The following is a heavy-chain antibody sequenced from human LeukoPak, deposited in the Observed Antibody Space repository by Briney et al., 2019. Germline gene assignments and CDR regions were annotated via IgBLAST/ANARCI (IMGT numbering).Heavy chain of an antibody. CDR3: AKGYGSGSPTLDY. D-gene: IGHD3-10*01. Sequence: GGSLRLSCAASGFNFNTYWMSWVRQAPGKGLEWVANIKQDGSEKFYVDSMKGRFTISRDNSKNSLYLQMNSLRAEDTALYYCAKGYGSGSPTLDYWGQGTLVTVSS. V-gene: IGHV3-7*03. CDR2: IKQDGSEK. CDR1: GFNFNTYW. J-gene: IGHJ4*02.